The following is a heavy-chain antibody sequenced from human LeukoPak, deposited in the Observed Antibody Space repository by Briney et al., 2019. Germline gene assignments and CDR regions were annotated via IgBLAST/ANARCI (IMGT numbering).Heavy chain of an antibody. J-gene: IGHJ4*02. CDR2: IIPIFGTA. V-gene: IGHV1-69*13. CDR3: ARDLLSSSSPLPH. Sequence: ASVKVSCKASGGTFSSYAISWVRQAPGQGLEWMGGIIPIFGTANYAQKFQGRVTITADESTSTAYMELSSLRSEDTAVYYCARDLLSSSSPLPHWGQGTLVTVSS. D-gene: IGHD6-6*01. CDR1: GGTFSSYA.